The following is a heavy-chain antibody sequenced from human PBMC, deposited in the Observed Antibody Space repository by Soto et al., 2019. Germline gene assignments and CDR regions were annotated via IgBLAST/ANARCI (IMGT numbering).Heavy chain of an antibody. V-gene: IGHV3-11*01. CDR2: ISSSGSTI. CDR3: VRVEGRHYYHGLDV. J-gene: IGHJ6*02. D-gene: IGHD3-10*01. Sequence: QVQLVESGGGLVKPGGSLRLSCAASGFTFSDYYMSWIRQAPGKGLEWASYISSSGSTIYYADSVKGRFTISRDNVKKSLYLQMNSLRAEDTAVYYCVRVEGRHYYHGLDVWGQGSTVTVSS. CDR1: GFTFSDYY.